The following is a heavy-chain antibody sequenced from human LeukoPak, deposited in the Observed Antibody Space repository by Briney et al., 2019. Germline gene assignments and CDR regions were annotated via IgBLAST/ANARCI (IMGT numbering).Heavy chain of an antibody. Sequence: GESLKISCKGSGYNFAGHWIGWVRQMPGKGLEWMEIIYPDDSDTRYSPSFQGQVIISADKSISTAYLQWSSLKASDTAMYYCAARTLSSSWYDWGQGTLVTVSS. CDR1: GYNFAGHW. CDR3: AARTLSSSWYD. V-gene: IGHV5-51*01. D-gene: IGHD6-13*01. J-gene: IGHJ4*02. CDR2: IYPDDSDT.